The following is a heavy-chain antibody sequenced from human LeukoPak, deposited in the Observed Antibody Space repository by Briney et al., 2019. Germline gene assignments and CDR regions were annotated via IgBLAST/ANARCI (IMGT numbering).Heavy chain of an antibody. D-gene: IGHD1-7*01. Sequence: PGGSLRLSCAASGFTFGSAWMSWVRQAPGKGLEWVGRIKSKTDGATTDYTAPVKGRFTISRDDSKNTLYLQMNSLKTEDTAVYYCTADLGTTSLQDYYYYMDVWGDGTTVTVSS. CDR1: GFTFGSAW. V-gene: IGHV3-15*01. J-gene: IGHJ6*03. CDR2: IKSKTDGATT. CDR3: TADLGTTSLQDYYYYMDV.